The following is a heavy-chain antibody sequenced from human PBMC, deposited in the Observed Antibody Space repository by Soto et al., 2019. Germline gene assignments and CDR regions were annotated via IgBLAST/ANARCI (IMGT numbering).Heavy chain of an antibody. D-gene: IGHD6-19*01. J-gene: IGHJ6*02. CDR2: INHNGST. CDR1: GGSFSNYY. Sequence: SETLSLTCAIYGGSFSNYYWNWIRQPPGKGLEWMGKINHNGSTNYRPSLKSRLTISVDTSKNQFSLKLIPVTAADTAVYFCGRGRGYSNAWGSYYSGMDVWGQGTTVTVSS. V-gene: IGHV4-34*01. CDR3: GRGRGYSNAWGSYYSGMDV.